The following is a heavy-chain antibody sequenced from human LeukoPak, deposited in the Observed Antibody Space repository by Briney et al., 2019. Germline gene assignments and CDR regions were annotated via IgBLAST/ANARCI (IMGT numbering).Heavy chain of an antibody. V-gene: IGHV1-69*13. CDR2: IIPIFGTA. J-gene: IGHJ4*02. CDR3: AKDKVERYYFDY. Sequence: SVKVSCKASGGTFSSYAISWVRQAPGQGLEWMGGIIPIFGTANCAQKFQGRVTITADESTSTAYMELSSLRSEDTAVYYCAKDKVERYYFDYWGQGTLVTVSS. CDR1: GGTFSSYA. D-gene: IGHD1-1*01.